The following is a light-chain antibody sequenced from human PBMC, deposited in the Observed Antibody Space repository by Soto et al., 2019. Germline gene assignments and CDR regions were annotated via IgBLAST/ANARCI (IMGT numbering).Light chain of an antibody. CDR2: KAS. J-gene: IGKJ4*02. Sequence: DIQMTQSPSTLSASVGDRVTITCRASQSISSWLAWYQQKPGTAPKLLIYKASSLQSGVPSRFGGSGSGTEFTLTISSLQPDDLATYYCQQYKSYPITIGGGTKVDI. V-gene: IGKV1-5*03. CDR3: QQYKSYPIT. CDR1: QSISSW.